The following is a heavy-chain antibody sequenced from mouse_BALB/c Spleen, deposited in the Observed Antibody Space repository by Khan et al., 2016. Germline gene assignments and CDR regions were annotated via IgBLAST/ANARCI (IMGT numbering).Heavy chain of an antibody. CDR1: GFNIKDTY. CDR2: IDPANGNT. D-gene: IGHD2-4*01. J-gene: IGHJ3*01. CDR3: ARSPYYYDVGFAY. Sequence: VRLQQSGAELVKPGASVKLSCTASGFNIKDTYMHWVKQRPEQGLEWIGRIDPANGNTKYDPKFQGKATITADTSSNTAYLQLSSLTSEDTAVSYGARSPYYYDVGFAYWGQGTLVTVSA. V-gene: IGHV14-3*02.